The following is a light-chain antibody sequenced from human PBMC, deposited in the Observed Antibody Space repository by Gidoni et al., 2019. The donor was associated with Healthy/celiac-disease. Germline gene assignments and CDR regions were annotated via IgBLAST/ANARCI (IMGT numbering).Light chain of an antibody. CDR1: QGISSY. Sequence: AIRITQSPSSRSASTGARGTITGRASQGISSYLAWYQQKPGKAPKLLIYAASTLQSGVPSSFIGSGSGTDFSLTLICLQSEEFATYYCQQYYSYPLTFGGGTKVEIQ. J-gene: IGKJ4*01. CDR2: AAS. V-gene: IGKV1-8*01. CDR3: QQYYSYPLT.